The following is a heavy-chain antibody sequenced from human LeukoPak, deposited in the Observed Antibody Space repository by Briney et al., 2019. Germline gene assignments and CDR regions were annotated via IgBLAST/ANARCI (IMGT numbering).Heavy chain of an antibody. J-gene: IGHJ6*02. Sequence: GGSLRLSCAASGFTFNTHGMHWVRQAPGKGLEWVAVIWYYWRQKYYVDSVKGRFTISRDNSKNTLYLQMNSLRAEDTAVYYCARISCTGNRCKPYSYYDIDVWGQGTTVTVSS. CDR2: IWYYWRQK. CDR1: GFTFNTHG. V-gene: IGHV3-33*01. CDR3: ARISCTGNRCKPYSYYDIDV. D-gene: IGHD2-8*02.